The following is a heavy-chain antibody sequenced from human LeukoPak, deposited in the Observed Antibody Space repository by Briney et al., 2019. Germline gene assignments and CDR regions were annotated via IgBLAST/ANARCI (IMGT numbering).Heavy chain of an antibody. V-gene: IGHV3-48*02. CDR3: ARATRSFDY. J-gene: IGHJ4*02. Sequence: GGSLRLSCAASGFMFSSNWMSWVRLAPGKGLEWISYISSTGSTIYYADSVRGRFTIYRDNANSLFLQMISLRDEDTAVYYCARATRSFDYWGQGTLVTVSS. CDR1: GFMFSSNW. CDR2: ISSTGSTI.